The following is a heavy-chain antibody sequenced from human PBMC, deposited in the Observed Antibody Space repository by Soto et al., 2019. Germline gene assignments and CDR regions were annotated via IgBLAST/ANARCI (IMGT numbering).Heavy chain of an antibody. CDR3: GRGSPVPLVL. Sequence: QVQLVQSGAEVRKPGASVKVSCKASGYTFTNFHFNWVRQATGQGLEWIGWMKPDSGDTGYAQNFQGRVTMTRGTSIHPAFMEMPRLTSDHPAVSCCGRGSPVPLVLWGQGTPVTVSS. D-gene: IGHD6-13*01. V-gene: IGHV1-8*02. CDR1: GYTFTNFH. J-gene: IGHJ4*02. CDR2: MKPDSGDT.